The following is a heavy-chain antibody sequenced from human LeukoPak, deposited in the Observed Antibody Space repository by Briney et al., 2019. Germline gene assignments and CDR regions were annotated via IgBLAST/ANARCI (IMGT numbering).Heavy chain of an antibody. CDR2: IYPGDSDT. CDR1: GYGFTSYW. J-gene: IGHJ3*02. CDR3: ARRPLGDAFDI. V-gene: IGHV5-51*01. Sequence: GESLKISCKASGYGFTSYWIVWVRQMPGKGLEWMGIIYPGDSDTRYSPSFQGQVTISADKSISTAYLQWSSLKASDTAMYYCARRPLGDAFDIWGQGTMVTVSS.